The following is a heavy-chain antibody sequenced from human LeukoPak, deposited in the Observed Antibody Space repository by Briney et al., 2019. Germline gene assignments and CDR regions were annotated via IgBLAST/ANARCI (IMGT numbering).Heavy chain of an antibody. CDR3: AELGITMIGGV. V-gene: IGHV3-48*04. CDR1: GFTFSSYT. D-gene: IGHD3-10*02. J-gene: IGHJ6*04. CDR2: ISSSSSTI. Sequence: PGGSLRVSCAASGFTFSSYTMNWVRQAPGKGLEWVSKISSSSSTIYYADSVKGRFTISRDNAKNSLYLQMNSLRAEDTAVYYCAELGITMIGGVWGKGTTVTISS.